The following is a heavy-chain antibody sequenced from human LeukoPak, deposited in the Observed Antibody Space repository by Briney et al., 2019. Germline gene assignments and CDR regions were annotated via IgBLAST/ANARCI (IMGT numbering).Heavy chain of an antibody. V-gene: IGHV1-18*01. Sequence: ASAKVSCKASGYTFTSYGISWVRQAPGQGLEWMGWISAYNGNTNYAQKLQGRVTMTTDTSTSTAYMELRSLRSDGTAVYYCARAYSSSWYEEWAYYYYGMDVWGQGTTVTVSS. D-gene: IGHD6-13*01. J-gene: IGHJ6*02. CDR3: ARAYSSSWYEEWAYYYYGMDV. CDR2: ISAYNGNT. CDR1: GYTFTSYG.